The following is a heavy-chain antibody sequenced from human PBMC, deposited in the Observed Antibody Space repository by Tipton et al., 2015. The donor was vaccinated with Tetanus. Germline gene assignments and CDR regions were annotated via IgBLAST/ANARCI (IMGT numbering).Heavy chain of an antibody. CDR1: GFTFTSYA. D-gene: IGHD6-13*01. J-gene: IGHJ4*02. Sequence: SLRLSCTASGFTFTSYALHWVRQAPGKGLEWMSVISYDGNNKEYADSVKGRFTISRDNSMNTVYLQMNSLRADDTAIYYCAKDRGPSSWYRLDNWGQGTLLTVSS. CDR3: AKDRGPSSWYRLDN. V-gene: IGHV3-30*04. CDR2: ISYDGNNK.